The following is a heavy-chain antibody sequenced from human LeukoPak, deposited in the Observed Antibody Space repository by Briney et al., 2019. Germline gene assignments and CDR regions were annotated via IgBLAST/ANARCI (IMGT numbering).Heavy chain of an antibody. J-gene: IGHJ4*02. Sequence: GRSLRLSCAASGFIFSSSDMHWVRQAPGKGLEWVAVISYDGSDKYYADSVKGRFTISRHNSKKTLYLQMNSLRAEDTAVYYCAKDYGDYWDNYFDYWGQGTLVTVSS. CDR2: ISYDGSDK. V-gene: IGHV3-30*18. CDR3: AKDYGDYWDNYFDY. D-gene: IGHD4-17*01. CDR1: GFIFSSSD.